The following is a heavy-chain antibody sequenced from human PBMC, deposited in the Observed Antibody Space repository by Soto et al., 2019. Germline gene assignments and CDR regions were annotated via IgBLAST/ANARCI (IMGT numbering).Heavy chain of an antibody. V-gene: IGHV3-15*01. CDR2: IKSKTDGGTT. CDR3: PTVGLYYYGSGSYYPAYYFDY. Sequence: VGSLRLSCAASGFTFSNAWMSWVRQAPVKVVEWVGRIKSKTDGGTTDYASPVKGRFTISRDDSKNTLYLQMNSLKTEDTAVYYCPTVGLYYYGSGSYYPAYYFDYWGQGTLVTVYS. D-gene: IGHD3-10*01. CDR1: GFTFSNAW. J-gene: IGHJ4*02.